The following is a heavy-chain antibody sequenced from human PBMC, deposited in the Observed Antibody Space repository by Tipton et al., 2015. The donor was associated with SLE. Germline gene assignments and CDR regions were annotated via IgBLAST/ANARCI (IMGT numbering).Heavy chain of an antibody. J-gene: IGHJ6*02. CDR2: IWYDGSNK. Sequence: SLRLSCAASGFTFSSYGMHWVRQAPGKGLEWVAVIWYDGSNKYYADSVKGRFTISRDNSKNTLYLQMNSLRAEDTAVYYCAKDRIPMVQGVGMDVWGQGTTVTVSS. CDR1: GFTFSSYG. CDR3: AKDRIPMVQGVGMDV. V-gene: IGHV3-30*18. D-gene: IGHD3-10*01.